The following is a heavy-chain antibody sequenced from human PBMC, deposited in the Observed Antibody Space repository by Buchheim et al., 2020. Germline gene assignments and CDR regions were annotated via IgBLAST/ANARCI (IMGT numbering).Heavy chain of an antibody. CDR1: GGSFTGYY. CDR3: ARGQVGSYSFYYYYGMDV. V-gene: IGHV4-34*01. CDR2: INHSEST. J-gene: IGHJ6*02. Sequence: QVQLKQWGAGLLKPSETLSLTCAVYGGSFTGYYWSWIRQPPGKGLEWIGEINHSESTSYNPSLKSRMTITVDTSQKQFSLKVTSVTAADTAIYYCARGQVGSYSFYYYYGMDVWGQGTT. D-gene: IGHD3-16*01.